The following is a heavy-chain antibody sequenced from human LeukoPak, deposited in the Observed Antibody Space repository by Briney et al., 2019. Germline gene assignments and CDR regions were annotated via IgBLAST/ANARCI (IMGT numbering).Heavy chain of an antibody. CDR2: IFSDGST. CDR1: GFTVSSNY. D-gene: IGHD3-10*01. J-gene: IGHJ4*02. V-gene: IGHV3-66*04. Sequence: GSLRLTCAASGFTVSSNYVSWVRQAPGMGLEWVSVIFSDGSTYYADSVKGRFTISRDNSKNTLYLQMNNLRAEDTAVYYCARHFRSYYGSGSYYPTYFDYWGQGTLVTVSS. CDR3: ARHFRSYYGSGSYYPTYFDY.